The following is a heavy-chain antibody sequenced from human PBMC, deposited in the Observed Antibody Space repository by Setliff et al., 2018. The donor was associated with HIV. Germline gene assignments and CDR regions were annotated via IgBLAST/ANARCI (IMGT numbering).Heavy chain of an antibody. CDR3: ITDGGLN. D-gene: IGHD3-10*01. Sequence: GGSLRLSCEASGFSSNNYWMSWVRQAPGKGLEWAAHINQDGNVKYYVDSVKGRFTISRDNAKTSIYLQMDSLRVEDTAVYYCITDGGLNWGQGTMVTVSS. CDR1: GFSSNNYW. J-gene: IGHJ3*01. CDR2: INQDGNVK. V-gene: IGHV3-7*03.